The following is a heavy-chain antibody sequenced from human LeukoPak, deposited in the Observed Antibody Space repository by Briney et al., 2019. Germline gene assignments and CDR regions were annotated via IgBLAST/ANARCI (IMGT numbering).Heavy chain of an antibody. CDR3: AKGPYSSSLTYYFDY. CDR2: VSWNSGSI. CDR1: GFTFDDYA. V-gene: IGHV3-9*03. J-gene: IGHJ4*02. D-gene: IGHD6-6*01. Sequence: PGRSLRLSCAASGFTFDDYAMHWVRQAPGKGLEWVSGVSWNSGSIGYADSVKGRFTISRDNAKNSLYLQMNSLRAEDMALYYCAKGPYSSSLTYYFDYWGQGTLVTVSS.